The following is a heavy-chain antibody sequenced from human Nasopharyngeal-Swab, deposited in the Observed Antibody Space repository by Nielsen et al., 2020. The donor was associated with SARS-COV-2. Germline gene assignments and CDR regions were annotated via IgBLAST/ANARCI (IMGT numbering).Heavy chain of an antibody. CDR2: IYYSGST. CDR3: AREGAGATGAFEI. D-gene: IGHD1-26*01. CDR1: GGSISSGDYY. V-gene: IGHV4-30-4*01. J-gene: IGHJ3*02. Sequence: SETLSLTCTVSGGSISSGDYYWSWIRQPPGKGLEWIGYIYYSGSTYYNPSLKSRVTISVDTSKNQFSLKLSSVTAADTAVYYCAREGAGATGAFEIWGQGTMVTVSS.